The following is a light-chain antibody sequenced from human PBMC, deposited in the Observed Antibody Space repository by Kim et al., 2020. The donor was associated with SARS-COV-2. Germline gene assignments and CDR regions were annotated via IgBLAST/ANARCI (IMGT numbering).Light chain of an antibody. V-gene: IGKV3-20*01. CDR2: GAS. CDR1: QSVSSYY. Sequence: SPGERAPLSCRASQSVSSYYLAWYQQKPGQAPRLLIYGASSRATGIPDRFSGSGSGTDFTLTITRLEPEDFAVYYCQQYSSSPATFGQGTKVDIK. J-gene: IGKJ1*01. CDR3: QQYSSSPAT.